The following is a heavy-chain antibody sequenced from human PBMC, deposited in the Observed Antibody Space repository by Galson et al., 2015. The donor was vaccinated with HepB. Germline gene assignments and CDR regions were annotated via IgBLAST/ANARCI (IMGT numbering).Heavy chain of an antibody. Sequence: SLRLSCAASGFTVSSNYMTWVRQAPGKGLERVSAIYSGGTNVYADSVKGRFTISRDDSKTMAYPHMKSLKNEDTAVYYCIRLGDFSGYSSRWGQGTLVTVSS. V-gene: IGHV3-53*01. CDR3: IRLGDFSGYSSR. D-gene: IGHD5-12*01. CDR2: IYSGGTN. J-gene: IGHJ4*02. CDR1: GFTVSSNY.